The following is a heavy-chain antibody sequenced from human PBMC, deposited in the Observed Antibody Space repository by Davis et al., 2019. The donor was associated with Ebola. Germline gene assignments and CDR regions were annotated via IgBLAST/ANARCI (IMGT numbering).Heavy chain of an antibody. CDR3: ARDEWELLSGFYGY. Sequence: ASVKVSCKASGYTFTTYGISWVRQAPGQGLEWMGWISPYNGNTNYAQKLQGRVTMTTDTSTSTAYMELRRLRSDDTAVYYCARDEWELLSGFYGYWGQGTLVTVSS. CDR1: GYTFTTYG. V-gene: IGHV1-18*04. D-gene: IGHD1-26*01. J-gene: IGHJ4*02. CDR2: ISPYNGNT.